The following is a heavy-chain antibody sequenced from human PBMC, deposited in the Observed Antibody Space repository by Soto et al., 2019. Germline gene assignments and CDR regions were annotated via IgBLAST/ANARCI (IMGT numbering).Heavy chain of an antibody. CDR3: AGEGYRITSCYHLYYNFDL. J-gene: IGHJ2*01. CDR2: LNAVNGNT. V-gene: IGHV1-3*01. Sequence: QVQLVQSGAEVKKPGASVKVSCKASGYTFTSYAMHWVRQAPGQRPEWMGWLNAVNGNTKYSQKFQGRVTITRDTSASTAYMDQSRRRYEDTAVYYCAGEGYRITSCYHLYYNFDLGGRGNLVTVSS. D-gene: IGHD2-2*01. CDR1: GYTFTSYA.